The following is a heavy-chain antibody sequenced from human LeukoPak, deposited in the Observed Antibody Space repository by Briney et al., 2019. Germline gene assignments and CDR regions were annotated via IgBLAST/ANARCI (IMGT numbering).Heavy chain of an antibody. V-gene: IGHV3-74*01. D-gene: IGHD3-10*01. CDR1: GFTFDDYA. J-gene: IGHJ4*02. CDR3: VRDGGRLNFGHGASFDY. CDR2: IKSDGSST. Sequence: PGGSLRLSCAASGFTFDDYAMHWVRQAPGKGLVWVSRIKSDGSSTSYADSVKGRFTISRDNAKNTLYLQMNSLRAEDTAMYYCVRDGGRLNFGHGASFDYWGQGTLVTVS.